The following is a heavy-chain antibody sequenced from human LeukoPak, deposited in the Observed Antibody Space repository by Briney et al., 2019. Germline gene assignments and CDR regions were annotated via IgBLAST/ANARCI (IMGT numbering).Heavy chain of an antibody. J-gene: IGHJ6*03. CDR2: ISRNGGST. CDR3: ARDSKPPDSSGYYYVDYYYYMDV. CDR1: GSTFSSYA. V-gene: IGHV3-64*01. D-gene: IGHD3-22*01. Sequence: GGSLRLSCAASGSTFSSYAMHWVRQAPGKGLEYVSGISRNGGSTHYANSVKGRFTISRDNSKNTLYLQMGSLGAEDMAVYYCARDSKPPDSSGYYYVDYYYYMDVWGKGTTVTVSS.